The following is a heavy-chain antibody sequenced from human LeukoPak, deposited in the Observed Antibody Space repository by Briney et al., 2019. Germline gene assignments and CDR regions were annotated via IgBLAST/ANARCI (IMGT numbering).Heavy chain of an antibody. J-gene: IGHJ5*02. CDR1: GGSFSGYY. D-gene: IGHD6-13*01. V-gene: IGHV4-59*01. Sequence: SETLSLTCAVYGGSFSGYYWSWIRQPPGKGLEWIGYIYYSGSTNYNPSLKSRVTISVDTSKNQFSLKLSSVTAADTAVYYCARASSQRTGNWFDPWGQGTLVTVSS. CDR2: IYYSGST. CDR3: ARASSQRTGNWFDP.